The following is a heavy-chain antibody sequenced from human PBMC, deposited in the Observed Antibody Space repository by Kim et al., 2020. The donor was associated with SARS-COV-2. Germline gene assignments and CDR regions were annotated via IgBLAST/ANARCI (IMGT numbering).Heavy chain of an antibody. D-gene: IGHD1-20*01. V-gene: IGHV3-23*01. J-gene: IGHJ3*02. Sequence: YADSVKGRFTISRDNSTNTLYLQMNSLRAEDTAVYYCAKGGIYHPGAFDIWGQGTMVTVSS. CDR3: AKGGIYHPGAFDI.